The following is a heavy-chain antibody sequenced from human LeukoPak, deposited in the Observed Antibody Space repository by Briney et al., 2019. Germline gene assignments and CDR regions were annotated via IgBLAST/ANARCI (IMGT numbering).Heavy chain of an antibody. CDR2: INHSGST. Sequence: PSETLSLTCAVYGGSFSGYYWSWIRQPPGKGLEWIGGINHSGSTNYNASLKSRVTISVDTSKNQFSLKLTSVTAADTAVYYCARGGYCSGGSCYGGGFDYWGQGILVTVSS. D-gene: IGHD2-15*01. V-gene: IGHV4-34*01. CDR1: GGSFSGYY. J-gene: IGHJ4*02. CDR3: ARGGYCSGGSCYGGGFDY.